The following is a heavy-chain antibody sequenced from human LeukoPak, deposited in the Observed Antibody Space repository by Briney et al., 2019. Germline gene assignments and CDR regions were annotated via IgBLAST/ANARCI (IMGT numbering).Heavy chain of an antibody. V-gene: IGHV3-74*01. D-gene: IGHD6-13*01. CDR1: EFTFSSYW. J-gene: IGHJ4*02. CDR3: ARALRYSSPFDY. CDR2: INSDGSST. Sequence: PGGSLRLSCAASEFTFSSYWMHWVRQAPGKGLVWVSRINSDGSSTSYADSVKGRLTISRDNAKNTLYLQMNSLRAEDTAVYYCARALRYSSPFDYWGQGTLVTVSS.